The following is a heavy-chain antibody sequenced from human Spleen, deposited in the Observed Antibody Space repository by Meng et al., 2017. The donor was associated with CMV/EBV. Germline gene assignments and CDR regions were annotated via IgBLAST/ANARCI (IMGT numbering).Heavy chain of an antibody. CDR1: GGTFSTYT. J-gene: IGHJ4*02. CDR3: AIPISGMNYFDY. CDR2: ITPILGGA. D-gene: IGHD6-19*01. Sequence: SVKVSCKASGGTFSTYTFSWVRQAPGQALEWMGKITPILGGAKYAQRFQGRVTITADKSTSTAYMELSSLRSEDTAVYYCAIPISGMNYFDYWGQGTLVTVSS. V-gene: IGHV1-69*02.